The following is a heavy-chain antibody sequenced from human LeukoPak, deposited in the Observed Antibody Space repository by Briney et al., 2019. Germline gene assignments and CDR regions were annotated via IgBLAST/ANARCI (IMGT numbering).Heavy chain of an antibody. J-gene: IGHJ4*02. CDR1: GFTFSSYE. Sequence: PGGSLRLSCAASGFTFSSYEMNWVRQAPGKGVEWVSYISSSGSTIYYADSVKGRFTISRDNAKNSLYLQMNSLRAEDTAVYYCARAAFEYSSSSVNYWGQGTLVTVSS. CDR3: ARAAFEYSSSSVNY. D-gene: IGHD6-6*01. V-gene: IGHV3-48*03. CDR2: ISSSGSTI.